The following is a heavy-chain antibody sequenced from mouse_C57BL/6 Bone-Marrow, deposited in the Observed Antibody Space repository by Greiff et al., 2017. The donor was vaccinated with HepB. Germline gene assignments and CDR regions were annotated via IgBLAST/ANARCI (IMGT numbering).Heavy chain of an antibody. J-gene: IGHJ2*01. CDR2: IHPNSGST. Sequence: QVQLQQSGAELVKPGASVKLSCKASGYTFTSYWMHWVKQRPGQGLEWIGMIHPNSGSTNYNEKFKSKATLTVDKSSSTAYMQLSSLTSEDSAVYYWARSGYYVWGYWGKGTTLTVSS. CDR3: ARSGYYVWGY. V-gene: IGHV1-64*01. CDR1: GYTFTSYW. D-gene: IGHD2-3*01.